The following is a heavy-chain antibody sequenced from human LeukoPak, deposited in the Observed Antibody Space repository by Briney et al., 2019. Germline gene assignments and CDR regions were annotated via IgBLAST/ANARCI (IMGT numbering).Heavy chain of an antibody. CDR3: ATDLRSIVGATVEDY. CDR2: INAGNGNT. Sequence: GASVKVSCKASGYTFTSYAMHWVRQAPGQRLEWMGWINAGNGNTKYSQKFQGRVTITRDTSASTAYMELSSLRSEDTAVYYCATDLRSIVGATVEDYWGQGTLVTVSS. D-gene: IGHD1-26*01. CDR1: GYTFTSYA. V-gene: IGHV1-3*01. J-gene: IGHJ4*02.